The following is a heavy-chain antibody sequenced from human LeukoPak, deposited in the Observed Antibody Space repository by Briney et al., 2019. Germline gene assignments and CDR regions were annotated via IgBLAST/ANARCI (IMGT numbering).Heavy chain of an antibody. CDR3: AGTYYYDKGAFDI. Sequence: PGGSLRLSCAASGFTVSSNYMNWVRQAPGKGLEWVSVIYSGGSTYYADSVKSRFTISRDNSKNTLYLQMNSLRAEDTAVYYCAGTYYYDKGAFDIWGQGTMVTVSS. V-gene: IGHV3-53*01. CDR1: GFTVSSNY. CDR2: IYSGGST. J-gene: IGHJ3*02. D-gene: IGHD3-22*01.